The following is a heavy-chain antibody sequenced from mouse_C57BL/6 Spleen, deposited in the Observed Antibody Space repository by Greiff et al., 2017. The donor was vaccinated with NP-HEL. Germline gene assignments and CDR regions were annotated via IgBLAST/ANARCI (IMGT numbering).Heavy chain of an antibody. Sequence: EVQLQESGGGLVKPGGSLKLSCAASGFTFSSYAMSWVRQTPEKRLEWVATISDGGSYTYYPDNVKGRFTISRDNAKNNLYLQMSHLKSEDTAMYYCARDGHYYGSSPYYFDYWGQGTTRTVSS. CDR2: ISDGGSYT. J-gene: IGHJ2*01. D-gene: IGHD1-1*01. V-gene: IGHV5-4*01. CDR3: ARDGHYYGSSPYYFDY. CDR1: GFTFSSYA.